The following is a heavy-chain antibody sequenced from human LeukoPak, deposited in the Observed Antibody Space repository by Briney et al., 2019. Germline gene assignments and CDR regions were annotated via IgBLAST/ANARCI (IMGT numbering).Heavy chain of an antibody. D-gene: IGHD6-13*01. CDR1: GFTFSSYG. J-gene: IGHJ4*02. CDR2: IWYDGSNK. CDR3: ARDPGYSKSWHLDY. V-gene: IGHV3-33*01. Sequence: GRSLRLSCAASGFTFSSYGMHWVRQAPGKGLEWVALIWYDGSNKYHADSVKGRFTISRDNSKNTLYLQMNSLRDEDTAVYYCARDPGYSKSWHLDYWGQGTLVTVSS.